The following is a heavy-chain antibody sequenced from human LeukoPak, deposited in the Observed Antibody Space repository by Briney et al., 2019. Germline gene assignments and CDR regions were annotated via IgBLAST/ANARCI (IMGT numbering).Heavy chain of an antibody. D-gene: IGHD3-22*01. CDR3: ARDPGPYYDSSWNWFDP. CDR2: ISPYNGNT. V-gene: IGHV1-18*01. CDR1: GYTFRDYG. J-gene: IGHJ5*02. Sequence: ASVKVSCKASGYTFRDYGITWVRQTPGQGLEWMGWISPYNGNTNYIQKSQGRVTMTTDTSTSTAYMELRSLGSDDTAVYYCARDPGPYYDSSWNWFDPWGQGTLVTVSS.